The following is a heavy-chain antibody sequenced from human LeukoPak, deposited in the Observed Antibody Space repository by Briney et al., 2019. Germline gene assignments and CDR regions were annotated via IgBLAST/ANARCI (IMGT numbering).Heavy chain of an antibody. CDR1: GYTFTGYY. V-gene: IGHV1-2*06. D-gene: IGHD2-15*01. CDR2: INPNSGGT. J-gene: IGHJ5*02. Sequence: ASVKVSCKASGYTFTGYYMHWVRQAPGQRLEWMGRINPNSGGTNYAQKFQGRVTMTRDTSISTAYMELSRLRSDDTAVYYCARGYCSGGSCYEFDPWGQGTLVTVSS. CDR3: ARGYCSGGSCYEFDP.